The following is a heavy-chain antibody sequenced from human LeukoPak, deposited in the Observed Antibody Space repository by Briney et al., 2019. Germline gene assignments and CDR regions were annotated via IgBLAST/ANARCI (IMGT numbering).Heavy chain of an antibody. D-gene: IGHD5-12*01. CDR1: GLTFDDYA. V-gene: IGHV3-43*02. Sequence: GGSLSLFCAACGLTFDDYAMLWVRQAPGKGLAWVSLISGDGGSTYYADSVKGRFTISRDNSKNTLYLQMNSLRAEDTAVYYCARDGGYGHNWFDPWGQGTLVTVSS. J-gene: IGHJ5*02. CDR3: ARDGGYGHNWFDP. CDR2: ISGDGGST.